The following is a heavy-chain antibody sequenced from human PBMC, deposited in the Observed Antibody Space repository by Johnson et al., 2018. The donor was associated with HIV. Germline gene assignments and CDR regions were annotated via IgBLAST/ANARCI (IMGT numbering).Heavy chain of an antibody. CDR1: EFTFGNYW. D-gene: IGHD5-24*01. V-gene: IGHV3-7*05. CDR3: AKDGYRAALDV. J-gene: IGHJ3*01. CDR2: INQDGSEK. Sequence: VQLVESGGGLVQPGGSLRLSCAASEFTFGNYWISWLRQAPGKGLELVPNINQDGSEKLYVDSVKGRFTISRDNSKNTLYLQMSSLRPEDTAVHYCAKDGYRAALDVWGQGTMVTVST.